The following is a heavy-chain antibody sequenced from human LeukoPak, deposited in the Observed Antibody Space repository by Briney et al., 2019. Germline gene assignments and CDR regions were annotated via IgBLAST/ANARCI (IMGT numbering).Heavy chain of an antibody. D-gene: IGHD5-12*01. V-gene: IGHV3-23*01. CDR1: GFTFTNYA. J-gene: IGHJ4*02. Sequence: GGTLTLSCAASGFTFTNYAMTWVRQPPGKGLDWVSSIRSGAGTTYYPDPVKGRFTISSDNSKNTLHLQMNSLRAEDTAIYYFAKDIRCGGNYGYDQFAYWGQGTLVTVSS. CDR2: IRSGAGTT. CDR3: AKDIRCGGNYGYDQFAY.